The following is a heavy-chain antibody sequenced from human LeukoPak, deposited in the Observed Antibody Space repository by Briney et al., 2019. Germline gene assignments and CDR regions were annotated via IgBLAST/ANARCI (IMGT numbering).Heavy chain of an antibody. CDR3: ARDCSSTSCAGAFDI. J-gene: IGHJ3*02. CDR2: IGTAGDT. CDR1: EFTFSSYD. D-gene: IGHD2-2*01. V-gene: IGHV3-13*01. Sequence: GGSLRLSCAASEFTFSSYDMHWVRQATGKGLEWVSAIGTAGDTYYPGSVKGRFTISKENAKNSLYLQMNSLRAGDTAVYYCARDCSSTSCAGAFDIWGQGTMVTVSS.